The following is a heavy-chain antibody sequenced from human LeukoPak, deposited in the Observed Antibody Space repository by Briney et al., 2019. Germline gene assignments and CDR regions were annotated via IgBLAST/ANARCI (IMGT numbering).Heavy chain of an antibody. CDR1: GFSFSDYS. Sequence: GGSLRLSCVASGFSFSDYSMNWVRQAPGKGLEWVSYISNSITPKYYAESVKGRFTISRDNAKNSLYLQMNSLRVEDTAVYYCSRDGGKGYEVDYWGQGTLVTVSS. J-gene: IGHJ4*02. V-gene: IGHV3-48*01. CDR2: ISNSITPK. D-gene: IGHD2-2*01. CDR3: SRDGGKGYEVDY.